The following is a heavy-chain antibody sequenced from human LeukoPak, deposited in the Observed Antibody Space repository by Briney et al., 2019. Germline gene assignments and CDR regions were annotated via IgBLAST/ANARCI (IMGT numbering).Heavy chain of an antibody. J-gene: IGHJ3*02. V-gene: IGHV4-31*03. CDR3: ARSGYKYGDAFEI. CDR2: IYYSGST. Sequence: SETPSLTCTVSGGSISSGAYYWSWIRQHPGKGLEWIGYIYYSGSTYYNPSLKSRVTMSVDTSKNQFSLNLSSVTAADTAVYYCARSGYKYGDAFEIWGQGTMVTVSS. CDR1: GGSISSGAYY. D-gene: IGHD3-22*01.